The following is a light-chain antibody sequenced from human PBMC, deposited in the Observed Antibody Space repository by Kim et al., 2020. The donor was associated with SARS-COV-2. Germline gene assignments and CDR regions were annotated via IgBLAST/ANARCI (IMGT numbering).Light chain of an antibody. J-gene: IGLJ2*01. V-gene: IGLV3-1*01. CDR2: QDA. Sequence: SYELTQPPSLSVSPGQTAIITCSGDKLGDKYAFWYQQKPGQSPMVVIYQDAKRPSGIPERFSGSSSGNTATLTISGTQPMDEADYYCQTWDSSTAIVGGG. CDR3: QTWDSSTAI. CDR1: KLGDKY.